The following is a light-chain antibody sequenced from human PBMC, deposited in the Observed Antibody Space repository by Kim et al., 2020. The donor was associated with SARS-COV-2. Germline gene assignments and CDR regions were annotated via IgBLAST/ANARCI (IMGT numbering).Light chain of an antibody. CDR2: GAS. V-gene: IGKV1-17*01. CDR3: QQYGSSSRWT. CDR1: QDIRND. Sequence: SVGDRVTITCRASQDIRNDLGWYQQNPGRAPKRLIYGASSLQSGVPSRFSGSGSGTDFTLTISRLEPEDFAVYYCQQYGSSSRWTFGQGTKVDIK. J-gene: IGKJ1*01.